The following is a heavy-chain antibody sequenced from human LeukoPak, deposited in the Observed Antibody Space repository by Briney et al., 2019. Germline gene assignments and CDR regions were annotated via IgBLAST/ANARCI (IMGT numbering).Heavy chain of an antibody. CDR3: ARAGPDYDILTGYYKYYYYYGMDV. D-gene: IGHD3-9*01. CDR1: GYTFTRYD. CDR2: ISAYNGNT. Sequence: AASVKVSCKASGYTFTRYDINWVRQAPGQGLEWMGWISAYNGNTNYAQKLQGRVTMTTDTSTSTAYMELRSLRSDDTAVYYCARAGPDYDILTGYYKYYYYYGMDVWGQGTTVTVSS. V-gene: IGHV1-18*01. J-gene: IGHJ6*02.